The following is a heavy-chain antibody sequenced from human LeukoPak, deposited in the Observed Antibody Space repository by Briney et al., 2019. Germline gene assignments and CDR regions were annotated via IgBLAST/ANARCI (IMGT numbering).Heavy chain of an antibody. CDR2: IGTAGDT. Sequence: GGSLRLSCAASGFTFSSYDMHWVRQAPGKGLEWVSAIGTAGDTYYPGSVKGRFTISRENAKNSLYLQMNSLRAGDTAVYYCARGTRSGMAVAGLGFGYWGQGTLVTVSS. CDR3: ARGTRSGMAVAGLGFGY. CDR1: GFTFSSYD. V-gene: IGHV3-13*01. J-gene: IGHJ4*02. D-gene: IGHD6-19*01.